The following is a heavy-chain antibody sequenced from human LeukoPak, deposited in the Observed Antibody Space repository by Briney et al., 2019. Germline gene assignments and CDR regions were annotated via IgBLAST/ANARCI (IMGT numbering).Heavy chain of an antibody. Sequence: GGSLRLSCAASGFTFSSYSMNWVRQAPGKGLEWVSFISSSSSYIYYADSVKGRFTISRDNAKKSLYLQMNSLRAEDTAVYYCARGRYDSRIFDYWGQGTLVTVSS. V-gene: IGHV3-21*01. J-gene: IGHJ4*02. CDR2: ISSSSSYI. CDR1: GFTFSSYS. D-gene: IGHD3-22*01. CDR3: ARGRYDSRIFDY.